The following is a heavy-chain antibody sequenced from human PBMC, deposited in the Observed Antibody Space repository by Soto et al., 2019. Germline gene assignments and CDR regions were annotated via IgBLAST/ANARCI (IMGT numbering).Heavy chain of an antibody. D-gene: IGHD3-10*01. CDR3: ARLPHYYYYGSGSYSKDYYYYYMDV. CDR1: GYSFTSYW. J-gene: IGHJ6*03. CDR2: IYPGDSDT. Sequence: GESLKISCKGSGYSFTSYWIGWVRQMPGKGLEWMGIIYPGDSDTRYSPSFQGQVTISADKSISTAYLQWSSLKASDTAMYYCARLPHYYYYGSGSYSKDYYYYYMDVWGKGTTVTVSS. V-gene: IGHV5-51*01.